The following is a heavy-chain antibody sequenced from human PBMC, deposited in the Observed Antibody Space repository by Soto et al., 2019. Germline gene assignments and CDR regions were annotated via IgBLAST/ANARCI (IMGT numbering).Heavy chain of an antibody. Sequence: LRLSCAASGFTFSSYAMSWVRQAPGKGLEWVSAISGSGGSTYYADSVKGRFTVSRDNSKNTLYLQMNSLRAEDTAVYYCAIRASPMLPFDPWGQGTRVTVSS. V-gene: IGHV3-23*01. D-gene: IGHD2-8*01. CDR3: AIRASPMLPFDP. CDR1: GFTFSSYA. J-gene: IGHJ5*02. CDR2: ISGSGGST.